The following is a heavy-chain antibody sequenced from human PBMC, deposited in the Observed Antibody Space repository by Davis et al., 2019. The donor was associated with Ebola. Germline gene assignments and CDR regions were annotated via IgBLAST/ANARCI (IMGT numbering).Heavy chain of an antibody. Sequence: ASVKVSCKASGYTFTSYGITWVRQAPGQGLEWMGWINPHNGNTNYVQSVQGRVTMTTDTSTTTAYMEVGSLRSDDTAVYYCERAQFPTTSDHWGQGTLVTVSS. CDR1: GYTFTSYG. V-gene: IGHV1-18*04. D-gene: IGHD1-1*01. CDR2: INPHNGNT. CDR3: ERAQFPTTSDH. J-gene: IGHJ4*02.